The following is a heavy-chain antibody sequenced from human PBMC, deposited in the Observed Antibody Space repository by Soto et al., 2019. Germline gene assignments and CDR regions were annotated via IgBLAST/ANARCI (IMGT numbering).Heavy chain of an antibody. CDR2: ISGSGGST. CDR3: AVRPRFLEFHRFDP. V-gene: IGHV3-23*01. J-gene: IGHJ5*02. D-gene: IGHD3-3*01. Sequence: EVQLLESGGGLVQPGGSLRLSCAASGFTFSSYAMSWVRQAPGKGLEWVSAISGSGGSTYYADSVKGRFTISRDNSKNALYLQMNSLRAEDTAVYYCAVRPRFLEFHRFDPWGQGTLVTVSS. CDR1: GFTFSSYA.